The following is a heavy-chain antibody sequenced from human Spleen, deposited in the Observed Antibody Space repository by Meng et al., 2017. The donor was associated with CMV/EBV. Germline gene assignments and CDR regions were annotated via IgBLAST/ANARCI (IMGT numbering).Heavy chain of an antibody. Sequence: ASGFTFGNYAMNWVRQAPGKGLEWVSGIVPDGGSTYYAGSVKGRFTISRDNSKDTLYLQMSSLRAEDMAVYYCAKGGFGVVTFFDYWGQGTLVTVSS. CDR3: AKGGFGVVTFFDY. V-gene: IGHV3-23*01. CDR1: GFTFGNYA. CDR2: IVPDGGST. J-gene: IGHJ4*02. D-gene: IGHD3-3*01.